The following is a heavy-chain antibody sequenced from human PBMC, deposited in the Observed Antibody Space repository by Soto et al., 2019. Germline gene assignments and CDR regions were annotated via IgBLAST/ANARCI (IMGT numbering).Heavy chain of an antibody. CDR1: GFTFSDYG. CDR2: IAYDGSNK. V-gene: IGHV3-30*18. J-gene: IGHJ4*02. CDR3: AKNHQRAPSRDGYNLIDY. D-gene: IGHD5-12*01. Sequence: GGSLRLCCAASGFTFSDYGMHWVRQAPGKGLEWVAVIAYDGSNKYYADSVKGRFTISRDNSKNILYLQMDSLRAEDTAVYYCAKNHQRAPSRDGYNLIDYWGQGTLVTVSS.